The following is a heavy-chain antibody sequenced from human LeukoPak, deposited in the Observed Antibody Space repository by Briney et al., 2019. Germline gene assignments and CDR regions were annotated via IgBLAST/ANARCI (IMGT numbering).Heavy chain of an antibody. Sequence: PSETLSLTCAVSGDSISSSSHHWGWIRQSPGKGLEWIGSIYYGRTAYYNPSLNSRVTISVLTSKNQFSLQLNSVTAADTAVYYCARHDGRGGATMGAFDSWGQGSLVAVSS. J-gene: IGHJ4*02. CDR3: ARHDGRGGATMGAFDS. CDR1: GDSISSSSHH. CDR2: IYYGRTA. D-gene: IGHD5-24*01. V-gene: IGHV4-39*01.